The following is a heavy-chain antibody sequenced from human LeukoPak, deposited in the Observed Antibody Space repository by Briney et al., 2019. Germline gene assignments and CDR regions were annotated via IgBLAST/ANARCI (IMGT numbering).Heavy chain of an antibody. V-gene: IGHV3-21*01. Sequence: PGRSLRLSCAASGFTFSSYSMNWVRQAPGKGLEWVSSISSSSTYIYYADSVKGRFTISRDNAKNSLYLQMNSLRGEDTAVYYCARESFSGWYDDDWGKGTLVTVSS. CDR2: ISSSSTYI. CDR1: GFTFSSYS. D-gene: IGHD6-19*01. CDR3: ARESFSGWYDDD. J-gene: IGHJ4*02.